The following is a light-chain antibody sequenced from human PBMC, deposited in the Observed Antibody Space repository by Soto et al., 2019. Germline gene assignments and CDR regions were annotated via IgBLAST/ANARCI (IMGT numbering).Light chain of an antibody. CDR1: QSISNN. CDR3: QQYSDWPL. CDR2: DAS. J-gene: IGKJ3*01. Sequence: EIVLTQSPGTLSLSPGERATLSCRASQSISNNLAWYQQKPGQTPRLLIYDASTRATGIPARFSGSGSGTEFTLTISSLQSEDFAVYYCQQYSDWPLFGPGTKVDIK. V-gene: IGKV3-15*01.